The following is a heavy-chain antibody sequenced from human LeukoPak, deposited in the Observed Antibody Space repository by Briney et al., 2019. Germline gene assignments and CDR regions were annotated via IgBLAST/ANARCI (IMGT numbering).Heavy chain of an antibody. CDR3: ARGGVGATSFNFDY. CDR1: GDSISSYY. CDR2: MYDSGST. J-gene: IGHJ4*02. D-gene: IGHD1-26*01. Sequence: SETLSLTCAVSGDSISSYYWNWIRLPPGKGLEWIGHMYDSGSTNYNPSLKSRITISVDTPKNQFPLRLSSVTAADTAVYYCARGGVGATSFNFDYWGQGTLVTVSS. V-gene: IGHV4-59*01.